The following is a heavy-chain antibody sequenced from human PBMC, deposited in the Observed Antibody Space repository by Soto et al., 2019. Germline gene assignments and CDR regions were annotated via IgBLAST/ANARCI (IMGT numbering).Heavy chain of an antibody. Sequence: GSLRLSCAVSGFIFSNAWMSWVRQAPGKGLEWVGRIKSKTEGGTTDYAAPVKGRFTISRDDSKNTLYLQMNSLKTEDTAVYHCTTDRKDWLTRDYYGVDIWGPGTTVTVSS. V-gene: IGHV3-15*01. J-gene: IGHJ6*02. CDR1: GFIFSNAW. CDR2: IKSKTEGGTT. CDR3: TTDRKDWLTRDYYGVDI. D-gene: IGHD3-9*01.